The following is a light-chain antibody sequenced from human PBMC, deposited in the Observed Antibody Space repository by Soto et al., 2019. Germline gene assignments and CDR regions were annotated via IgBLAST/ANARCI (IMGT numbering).Light chain of an antibody. CDR1: SSDIGSYDY. CDR2: EVT. V-gene: IGLV2-14*01. CDR3: SSFTSTSTRL. Sequence: SAVTQPSSLSGSPGQTITISCTGTSSDIGSYDYVSWYQQHPGKAPNLIIYEVTDRPSGVSNRFSGSKSGNTASLTISGLQAEDEADYYCSSFTSTSTRLFGSGTKVTVL. J-gene: IGLJ1*01.